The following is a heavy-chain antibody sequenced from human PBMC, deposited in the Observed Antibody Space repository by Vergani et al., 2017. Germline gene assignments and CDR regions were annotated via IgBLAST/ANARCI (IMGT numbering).Heavy chain of an antibody. V-gene: IGHV4-39*07. D-gene: IGHD2-2*01. CDR2: IYTSGST. CDR3: ARGGCSSTSCYYYYYYMDV. CDR1: GGSISSSSYY. J-gene: IGHJ6*03. Sequence: QLQLQESGPGLVKPSETLSLTCTVSGGSISSSSYYWGWIRQPPGKGLEWIGRIYTSGSTNYNPSLKSRVTMSVDTSKNQFSLKLSSVTAADTAVYYCARGGCSSTSCYYYYYYMDVWGKGTTVTVSS.